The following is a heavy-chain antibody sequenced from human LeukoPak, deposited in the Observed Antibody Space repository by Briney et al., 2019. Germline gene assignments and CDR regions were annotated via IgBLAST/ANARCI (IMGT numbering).Heavy chain of an antibody. J-gene: IGHJ6*03. Sequence: GGSLRLSCTASGFTFGDYAMSWVRQAPGKGLEWVGFIRSKAYGGTTEYAASVKGRFTISRDDSKSIAYLQMNSLKTEDTAVYYCTRGTAMVRGVILYYYYYMDVWGKGTTVTVSS. CDR3: TRGTAMVRGVILYYYYYMDV. CDR1: GFTFGDYA. V-gene: IGHV3-49*04. D-gene: IGHD3-10*01. CDR2: IRSKAYGGTT.